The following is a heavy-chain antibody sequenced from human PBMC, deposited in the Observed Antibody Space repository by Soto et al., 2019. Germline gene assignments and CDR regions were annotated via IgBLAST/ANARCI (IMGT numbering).Heavy chain of an antibody. D-gene: IGHD3-22*01. V-gene: IGHV3-30-3*01. Sequence: QVQLVESGGGVVQPGRSLRLSCAASGFTFSSYAMHWVRQAPGKGLEWVAVISYDGSNKYYADSVKGRFTISRDNSKNTLYLQMNSLRAEDTAVYYCARAPIHYYDRDGGMDVWGQGTTVPVSS. CDR3: ARAPIHYYDRDGGMDV. CDR2: ISYDGSNK. CDR1: GFTFSSYA. J-gene: IGHJ6*02.